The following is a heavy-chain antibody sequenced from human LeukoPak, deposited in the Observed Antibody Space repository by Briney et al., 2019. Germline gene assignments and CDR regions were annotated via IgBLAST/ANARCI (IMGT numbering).Heavy chain of an antibody. Sequence: GASVKVSCKASGYTFTSYGISWVRQAPGQGLEWMGWISAYNGNTNYAQKLQGRVTMTTDTSTSTAYMELRSLRSDDTAVYYCARTLFSVVPAAMGWFDPWGQGTLVTVSS. CDR2: ISAYNGNT. CDR1: GYTFTSYG. V-gene: IGHV1-18*01. J-gene: IGHJ5*02. CDR3: ARTLFSVVPAAMGWFDP. D-gene: IGHD2-2*01.